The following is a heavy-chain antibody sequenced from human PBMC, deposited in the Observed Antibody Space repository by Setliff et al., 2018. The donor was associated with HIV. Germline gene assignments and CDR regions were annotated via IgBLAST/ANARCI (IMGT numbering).Heavy chain of an antibody. CDR3: ARSAHDSETGY. V-gene: IGHV1-46*01. Sequence: ASVKVSCKASGYTFTNYYMHWVRQAPGQGLEWMGIIYPGGARRSYAQKFQGRVTMTWDTSTSTVYVELSSLRSEDTAFYYCARSAHDSETGYWGQGTLVTVS. J-gene: IGHJ4*02. D-gene: IGHD5-12*01. CDR1: GYTFTNYY. CDR2: IYPGGARR.